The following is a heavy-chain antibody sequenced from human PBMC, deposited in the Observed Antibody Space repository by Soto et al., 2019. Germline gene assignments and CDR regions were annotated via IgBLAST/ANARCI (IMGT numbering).Heavy chain of an antibody. J-gene: IGHJ3*02. D-gene: IGHD1-26*01. Sequence: QVQLQQWGAGLLKPSETLSLTCAVYGGSFSGYYWCWIRQPPGKGLEWIGEINHSGSTNYNPSLKSRVTISVDTSKNQFSLKLSSVTAADTAVYYCARGEVGARYAFDIWGQGTMVTVSS. CDR1: GGSFSGYY. CDR2: INHSGST. V-gene: IGHV4-34*01. CDR3: ARGEVGARYAFDI.